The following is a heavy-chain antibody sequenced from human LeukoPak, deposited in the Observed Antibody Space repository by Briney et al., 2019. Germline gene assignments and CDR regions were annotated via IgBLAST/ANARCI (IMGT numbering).Heavy chain of an antibody. J-gene: IGHJ4*02. CDR2: ISYDGSNK. V-gene: IGHV3-30*18. CDR1: GFTFSSYG. Sequence: GGSLRLSCAASGFTFSSYGMHWVRQAPGKGLGWVAVISYDGSNKYYADSVKGRFTISRDNSKNTLYLQMNSLRAEDTAVYYCAKGLAYCGGDCLPLDYWGQGTLVTVSS. CDR3: AKGLAYCGGDCLPLDY. D-gene: IGHD2-21*02.